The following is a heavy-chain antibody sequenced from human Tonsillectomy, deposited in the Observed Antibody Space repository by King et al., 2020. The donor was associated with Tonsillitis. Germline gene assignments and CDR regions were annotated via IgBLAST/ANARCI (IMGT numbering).Heavy chain of an antibody. J-gene: IGHJ5*02. CDR3: ARHRAASDRLDP. V-gene: IGHV4-59*08. D-gene: IGHD2-15*01. CDR1: GGSISTYY. Sequence: QLQESGPGLVKPSETLSLICTVSGGSISTYYWSWIRQPPGKGLEWSGYIYSSGSTNYNPSLRIRVTISVDTSKNQFSLKLSSVSAADTAVYYCARHRAASDRLDPWGQGTLVTVSS. CDR2: IYSSGST.